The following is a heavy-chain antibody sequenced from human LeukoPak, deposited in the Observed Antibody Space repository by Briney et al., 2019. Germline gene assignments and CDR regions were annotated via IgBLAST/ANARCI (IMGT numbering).Heavy chain of an antibody. Sequence: GGSLRLSCAASGFTFSSYGMHWVRQAPGKGLEWVAFIRYDGSNKYFADSVKGRFTISRDNSKNTLYLQMNSLRAEDTAVYYCAKDTPELGTFDYWGQGTLVTVSS. CDR3: AKDTPELGTFDY. J-gene: IGHJ4*02. D-gene: IGHD7-27*01. V-gene: IGHV3-30*02. CDR1: GFTFSSYG. CDR2: IRYDGSNK.